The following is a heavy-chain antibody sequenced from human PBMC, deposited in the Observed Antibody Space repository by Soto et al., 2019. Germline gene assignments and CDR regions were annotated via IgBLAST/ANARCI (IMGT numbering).Heavy chain of an antibody. Sequence: SETLSLTCAVYGGSFSGYYWSWIRQPPGKGLEWIGEINHSGSTNYNPSLKSRVTISVDTSKNQFSLKLSSVTAADTAVYYCAGGGNTAMFFYDAFDIWGQGKMVTVSS. D-gene: IGHD5-18*01. CDR3: AGGGNTAMFFYDAFDI. J-gene: IGHJ3*02. CDR2: INHSGST. V-gene: IGHV4-34*01. CDR1: GGSFSGYY.